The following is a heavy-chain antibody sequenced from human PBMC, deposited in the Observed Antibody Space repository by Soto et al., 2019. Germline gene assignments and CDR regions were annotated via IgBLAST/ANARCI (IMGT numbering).Heavy chain of an antibody. Sequence: SVKVSCKASGGTFSSYAISWVRQAPGQGLEWMGGIIPIFGTADYAQKFQGRVTITAGESTSTAYMELSSLRSEDTAAYYCAVTRTNYYYYGMDVWGQGTTVTLSS. D-gene: IGHD3-10*01. J-gene: IGHJ6*02. CDR1: GGTFSSYA. CDR2: IIPIFGTA. V-gene: IGHV1-69*13. CDR3: AVTRTNYYYYGMDV.